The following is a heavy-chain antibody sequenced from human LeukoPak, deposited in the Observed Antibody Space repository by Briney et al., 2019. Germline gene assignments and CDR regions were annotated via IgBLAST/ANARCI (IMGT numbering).Heavy chain of an antibody. CDR3: ARHTDIAPVGGFKY. Sequence: SETLSLTCTGSWDSLYLFNGGRRPPTPGKGLEWIGDIYYSGSTNYNPPLQRRVTISVHTSKTHFSLKLSSVTAADTAVYYCARHTDIAPVGGFKYWGQGTPVTVPS. CDR1: WDSLYLFN. CDR2: IYYSGST. D-gene: IGHD2-21*01. V-gene: IGHV4-59*08. J-gene: IGHJ4*02.